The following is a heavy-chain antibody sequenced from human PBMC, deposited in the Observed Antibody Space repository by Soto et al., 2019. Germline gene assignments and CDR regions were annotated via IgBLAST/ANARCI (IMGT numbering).Heavy chain of an antibody. CDR3: ARDLTITMVRGVIPYYYGMDV. V-gene: IGHV1-2*04. D-gene: IGHD3-10*01. Sequence: ASVKVSCKASGYTFSSYYIHWVRQAPGQGLEWIGWINPNSGGTGYAQKFQGWVTMTRDTSISTAYMELSRLRSDDTAVYYCARDLTITMVRGVIPYYYGMDVWGQGTTVTVSS. J-gene: IGHJ6*02. CDR2: INPNSGGT. CDR1: GYTFSSYY.